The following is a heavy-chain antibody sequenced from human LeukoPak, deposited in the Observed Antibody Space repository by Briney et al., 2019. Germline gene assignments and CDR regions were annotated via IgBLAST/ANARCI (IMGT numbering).Heavy chain of an antibody. CDR2: IYYSGST. CDR3: ARQMTAVTKIDY. Sequence: NPSETLSLTCTVSGGSISSSSYYWGWIRQPPGKGLEWIGSIYYSGSTYYNPSLKSRVTISVDTSKNQFSLKLSSVTAADTAVYYCARQMTAVTKIDYWGQGTLVTVSS. D-gene: IGHD4-17*01. V-gene: IGHV4-39*01. J-gene: IGHJ4*02. CDR1: GGSISSSSYY.